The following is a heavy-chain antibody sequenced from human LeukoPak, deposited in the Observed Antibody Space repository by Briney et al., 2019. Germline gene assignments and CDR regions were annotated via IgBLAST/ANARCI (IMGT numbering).Heavy chain of an antibody. CDR3: ARESDSSLTFIDY. CDR2: INPNSGGT. D-gene: IGHD4-11*01. CDR1: GYTFTGYY. Sequence: ASVKVPCKASGYTFTGYYMHWVRQAPGQGLEWMGWINPNSGGTNYAQKFQGRVTMTRDTSISTAYMGLSRLRSDDTAVYYCARESDSSLTFIDYWGQGTLVTVSS. J-gene: IGHJ4*02. V-gene: IGHV1-2*02.